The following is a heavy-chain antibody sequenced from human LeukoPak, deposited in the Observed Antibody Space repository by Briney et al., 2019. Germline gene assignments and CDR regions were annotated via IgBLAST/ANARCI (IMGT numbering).Heavy chain of an antibody. D-gene: IGHD3-22*01. CDR1: GGSFSGYY. V-gene: IGHV4-34*01. J-gene: IGHJ3*02. CDR3: AREADYYDSSGGAFDI. Sequence: SETLSLTCAVYGGSFSGYYWSWIRQPPGKGLEWIGEINHSGSTNYNPSLKSRVTISVDTSKNQFSLKLSSVTAADTAVYYCAREADYYDSSGGAFDIWGQGTMVTVSS. CDR2: INHSGST.